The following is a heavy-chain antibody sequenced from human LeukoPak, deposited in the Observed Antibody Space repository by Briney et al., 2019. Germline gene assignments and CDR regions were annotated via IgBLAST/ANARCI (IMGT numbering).Heavy chain of an antibody. CDR2: ISGSGGST. D-gene: IGHD6-13*01. V-gene: IGHV3-23*01. CDR1: GFTFSSYA. CDR3: AKDSYSSSWNDWFDP. Sequence: PGGSLRLSCAASGFTFSSYAMSWVRQAPGKGLEWVSAISGSGGSTYYADSVKGRFTISRDNSKNTLYLQMNSLRAEDTAVYYCAKDSYSSSWNDWFDPWGQGTLVAVSS. J-gene: IGHJ5*02.